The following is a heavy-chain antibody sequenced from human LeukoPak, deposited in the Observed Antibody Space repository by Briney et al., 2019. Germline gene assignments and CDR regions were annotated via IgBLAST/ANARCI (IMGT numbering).Heavy chain of an antibody. D-gene: IGHD3-22*01. CDR2: INPNDGGT. CDR3: ARSDVLVVGAFDV. V-gene: IGHV1-2*02. Sequence: ASVKVSCKASGYTFTGYYIHWVRQAPGQGPEWMGWINPNDGGTDYAQKFQGRVTMTRDTSITTAYMELSRLRSDETAVYYCARSDVLVVGAFDVWGQGTMVTVSS. J-gene: IGHJ3*01. CDR1: GYTFTGYY.